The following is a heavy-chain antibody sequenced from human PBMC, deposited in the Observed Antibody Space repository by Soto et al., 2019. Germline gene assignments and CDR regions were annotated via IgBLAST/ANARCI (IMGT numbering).Heavy chain of an antibody. Sequence: ASVKGSCKASGYTFTGYYMHWVRQAPGQGLEWMGWINPNSGDTNYAQKFQGRVTMTRDTSISTAYMELSRLRSDDTAVYYCAREIFFRCNKGVCRYYGMDVWGKGTTVTVSS. CDR3: AREIFFRCNKGVCRYYGMDV. CDR2: INPNSGDT. J-gene: IGHJ6*04. D-gene: IGHD2-8*01. CDR1: GYTFTGYY. V-gene: IGHV1-2*02.